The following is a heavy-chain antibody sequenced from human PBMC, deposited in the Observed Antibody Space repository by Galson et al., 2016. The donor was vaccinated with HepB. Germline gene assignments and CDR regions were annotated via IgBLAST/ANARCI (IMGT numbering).Heavy chain of an antibody. Sequence: SVKVSCKASGYTFSNYYMHWVRQAPGQGLEWMGKINPSGGSTSYAQKFQGRVTMTRDTSTSTVYMERSSLRSEDTAVYYCARDRVWFGELYGMDVWGQGTTVTVSS. CDR3: ARDRVWFGELYGMDV. CDR1: GYTFSNYY. CDR2: INPSGGST. V-gene: IGHV1-46*01. D-gene: IGHD3-10*01. J-gene: IGHJ6*02.